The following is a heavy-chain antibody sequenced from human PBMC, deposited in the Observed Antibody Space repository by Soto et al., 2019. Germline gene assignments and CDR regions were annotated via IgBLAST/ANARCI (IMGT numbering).Heavy chain of an antibody. D-gene: IGHD3-22*01. J-gene: IGHJ1*01. V-gene: IGHV4-31*03. CDR3: ATNGDYYDSSGPKDFQH. Sequence: QVQLQESGPGLVKPSQTLSLTCTVSGGSIRSGGYYRGWIRQPPGKGLEWIGLIYYSGNTYYNPSLKSRLSTSVDTSKNQFSLRLSSVTAADTAVYYCATNGDYYDSSGPKDFQHWGQGTLVTVSS. CDR1: GGSIRSGGYY. CDR2: IYYSGNT.